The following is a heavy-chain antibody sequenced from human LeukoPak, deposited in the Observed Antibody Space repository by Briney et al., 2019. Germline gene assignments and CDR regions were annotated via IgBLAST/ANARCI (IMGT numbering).Heavy chain of an antibody. CDR3: AKGKLYSSGPYGFLSWMDV. V-gene: IGHV3-23*01. J-gene: IGHJ6*04. CDR2: ISGSGGST. Sequence: GGSLRLSCAASGFTFSSYAMSWVRQAPGKGLEWVSAISGSGGSTYYADSVKGRFTISRDNSKNTLYLQMNSLRAEDTAVYYCAKGKLYSSGPYGFLSWMDVWGKGTTVTVSS. D-gene: IGHD6-19*01. CDR1: GFTFSSYA.